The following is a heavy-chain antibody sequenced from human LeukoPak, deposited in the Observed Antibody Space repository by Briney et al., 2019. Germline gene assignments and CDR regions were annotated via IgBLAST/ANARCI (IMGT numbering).Heavy chain of an antibody. CDR3: ARGLIAAAGMDV. Sequence: GASVKVSCKASGYTFTNYDISWVRQAPGQGLEWMGWTSAYNGNTNYAQKFQGRVTMTTDTSTTTAYMELRTLKSDDTAVYFCARGLIAAAGMDVWGKGTTVTVSS. CDR2: TSAYNGNT. CDR1: GYTFTNYD. D-gene: IGHD6-13*01. J-gene: IGHJ6*04. V-gene: IGHV1-18*01.